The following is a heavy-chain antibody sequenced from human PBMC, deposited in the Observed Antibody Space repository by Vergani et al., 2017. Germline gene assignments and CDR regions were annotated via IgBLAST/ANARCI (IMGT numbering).Heavy chain of an antibody. D-gene: IGHD3-22*01. CDR1: GGTFSSYA. J-gene: IGHJ4*02. CDR2: IIPIFGTA. CDR3: ATTTYYYGSSGYYLDY. Sequence: QVQLVQSGAEVKKPGSSVKVSCKASGGTFSSYAISWVRQAPGQGLEWMGGIIPIFGTANYAQKFQGRVTITADESTSTAYMELSSLRSEDTAVYYCATTTYYYGSSGYYLDYWGQGTLVTVSS. V-gene: IGHV1-69*01.